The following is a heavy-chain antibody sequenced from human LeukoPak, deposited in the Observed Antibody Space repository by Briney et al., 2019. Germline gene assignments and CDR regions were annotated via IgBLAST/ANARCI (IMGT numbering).Heavy chain of an antibody. CDR3: ARSSAGSFDY. Sequence: GGSLRLSCVASGFPFSSYWMTWVRQAPGKGLEWVANIKQDGSKKSYVDSVKGRFTISRDNSKNTLYLQMNSLRAEDTAVYYCARSSAGSFDYWGQGTLVTVSS. J-gene: IGHJ4*02. CDR1: GFPFSSYW. D-gene: IGHD6-19*01. CDR2: IKQDGSKK. V-gene: IGHV3-7*01.